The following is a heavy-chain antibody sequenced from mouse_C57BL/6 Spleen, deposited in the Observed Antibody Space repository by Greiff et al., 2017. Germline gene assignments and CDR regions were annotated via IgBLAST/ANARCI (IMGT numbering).Heavy chain of an antibody. CDR3: ASDYVFDY. CDR2: ISYDGSN. J-gene: IGHJ2*01. D-gene: IGHD2-12*01. Sequence: ESGPGLVKPSQSLSLTCSVTGYSITSGYYWNWIRQFPGNKLEWMGYISYDGSNNYNPSLKNRISITRDTSKNQFFLKLNSVTTEDTATYYCASDYVFDYWGQGTTLTVSS. CDR1: GYSITSGYY. V-gene: IGHV3-6*01.